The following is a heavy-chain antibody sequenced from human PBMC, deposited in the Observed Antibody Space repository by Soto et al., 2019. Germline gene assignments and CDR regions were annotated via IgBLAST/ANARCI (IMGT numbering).Heavy chain of an antibody. CDR2: INAANGDT. J-gene: IGHJ5*02. V-gene: IGHV1-3*01. Sequence: ASVNVSCKASGYTFTSYGIHWVRQAPGQRLEWMGWINAANGDTKYSPKFQGRVTITRDTSASTAYMELSSLRSEDTAVYYCVRVYVSATGIDWFDPWGQGTLVTVSS. D-gene: IGHD6-13*01. CDR1: GYTFTSYG. CDR3: VRVYVSATGIDWFDP.